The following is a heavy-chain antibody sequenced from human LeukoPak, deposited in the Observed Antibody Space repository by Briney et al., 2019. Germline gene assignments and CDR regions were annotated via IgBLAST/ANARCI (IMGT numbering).Heavy chain of an antibody. CDR1: GGSISSSSYY. V-gene: IGHV4-39*01. CDR3: ARKSSGWYFTYAFDI. J-gene: IGHJ3*02. D-gene: IGHD6-19*01. CDR2: IYYSGST. Sequence: SETLSLTCTVSGGSISSSSYYWGWIRQPPGKGLEWIGSIYYSGSTYYNPSLKSRVTISVDTSKNQFSLKLSSVTAADTAVYYCARKSSGWYFTYAFDIWGQGTMVTVSS.